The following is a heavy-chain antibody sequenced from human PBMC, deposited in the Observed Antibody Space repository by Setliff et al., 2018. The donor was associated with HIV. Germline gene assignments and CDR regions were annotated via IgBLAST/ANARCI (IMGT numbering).Heavy chain of an antibody. D-gene: IGHD6-19*01. CDR1: GGSISSSSYY. V-gene: IGHV4-39*01. CDR3: AGQIAVAGLLDY. J-gene: IGHJ4*02. Sequence: SETLSLTCTVSGGSISSSSYYWGWIRQPPGKGLEWIGSIYYSGSTYYNPSLKSRVTISVDTSKNQFSLKLSSVTAADTAVYYCAGQIAVAGLLDYWGQGTLVTVS. CDR2: IYYSGST.